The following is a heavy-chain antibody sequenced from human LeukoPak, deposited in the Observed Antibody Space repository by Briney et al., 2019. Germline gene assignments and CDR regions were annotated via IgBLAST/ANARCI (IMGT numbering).Heavy chain of an antibody. D-gene: IGHD3-16*02. J-gene: IGHJ5*02. V-gene: IGHV1-69*06. CDR3: ARGRGVWGSYRLNWFDP. CDR2: IIPIFGTA. CDR1: GGTFSSYA. Sequence: ASVKVSCKASGGTFSSYAISWVRQAPGQGLEWMGGIIPIFGTANYAQKFQGRVTITADKSTSTAYMELSSLRSEDTAVYYCARGRGVWGSYRLNWFDPWGQGTLVTVSS.